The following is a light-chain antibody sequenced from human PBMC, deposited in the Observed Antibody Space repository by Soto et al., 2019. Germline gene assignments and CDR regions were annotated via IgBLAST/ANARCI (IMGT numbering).Light chain of an antibody. Sequence: EIVMTQSPATLSVSPGERATLSCRASESVSSNLAWYQQKPGQAPRLLIYGASTRATGIPARFSGSGSGTEFTLTISSLQSEDLATYYCQQYNNCAQNTFGPGAKVDIK. CDR3: QQYNNCAQNT. CDR2: GAS. V-gene: IGKV3-15*01. CDR1: ESVSSN. J-gene: IGKJ3*01.